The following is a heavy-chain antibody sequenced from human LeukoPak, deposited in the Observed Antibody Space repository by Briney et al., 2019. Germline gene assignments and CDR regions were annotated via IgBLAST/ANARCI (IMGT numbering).Heavy chain of an antibody. CDR3: AKGREAYSGSYTPFGS. J-gene: IGHJ4*02. CDR2: ISGSGDST. V-gene: IGHV3-23*01. D-gene: IGHD1-26*01. CDR1: GFTLGTYA. Sequence: GGSLRLSCAASGFTLGTYAMNWVRQAPGKGLECVSTISGSGDSTYYTDSVKGRFTISRDSSKNTLYLQMNSLRVEDTAVYYCAKGREAYSGSYTPFGSWGQGILVTVSS.